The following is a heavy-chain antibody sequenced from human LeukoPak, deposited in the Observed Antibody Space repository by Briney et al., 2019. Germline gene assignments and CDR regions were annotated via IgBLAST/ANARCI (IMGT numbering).Heavy chain of an antibody. CDR2: IYTSGST. CDR1: GGSIGSYY. CDR3: AREVSYGYRAPYYFDY. J-gene: IGHJ4*02. Sequence: SETLSLTCTVSGGSIGSYYWSWIRQPAGKGPEWIGRIYTSGSTNYNPSLKSRVTMSVDTSKNQFSLKLSSVTAADTAVYYCAREVSYGYRAPYYFDYWGQGTLVTVSS. V-gene: IGHV4-4*07. D-gene: IGHD5-18*01.